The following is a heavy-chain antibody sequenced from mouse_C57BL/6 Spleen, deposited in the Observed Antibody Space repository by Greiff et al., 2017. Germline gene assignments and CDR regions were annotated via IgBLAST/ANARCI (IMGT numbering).Heavy chain of an antibody. CDR2: IHPNSGST. V-gene: IGHV1-64*01. J-gene: IGHJ2*01. D-gene: IGHD1-1*01. Sequence: QVQLQQPGAELVKPGASVKLSCKASGYTFTSYWMHWVKQRPGQGLEWIGMIHPNSGSTNYNEKFKSKATLTVDKSSSTAYMQLSSLTSEDSAVYYCAREGNYYGSSSYYFDYWGQGTTLTVSS. CDR3: AREGNYYGSSSYYFDY. CDR1: GYTFTSYW.